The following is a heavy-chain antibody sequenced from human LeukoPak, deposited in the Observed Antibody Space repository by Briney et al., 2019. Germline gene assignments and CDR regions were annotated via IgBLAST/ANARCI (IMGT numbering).Heavy chain of an antibody. CDR1: GFTFDDYA. D-gene: IGHD5-24*01. CDR2: ISWNSGSI. CDR3: AKDFRDGYNGCYFDY. Sequence: GGSLRLSCAASGFTFDDYAMHWVRQAPGKGLEWVSGISWNSGSIGYADSVKGRFTISRDNAKNSLYLQMNSLRAEDTALYYCAKDFRDGYNGCYFDYWGQGTLVTVSS. V-gene: IGHV3-9*01. J-gene: IGHJ4*02.